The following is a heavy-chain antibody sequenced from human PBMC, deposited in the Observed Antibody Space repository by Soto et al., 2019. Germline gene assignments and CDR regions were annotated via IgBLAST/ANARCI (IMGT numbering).Heavy chain of an antibody. D-gene: IGHD2-21*02. CDR1: GFTFSSYS. J-gene: IGHJ3*02. CDR3: ARDVTSDAFAI. V-gene: IGHV3-21*01. CDR2: ISSSSSYI. Sequence: EVQLVESGGGLVKPGGSLRLSCAASGFTFSSYSMNWVRQAPGKGLEWVSSISSSSSYIYYADSVKGRFTISRDNAKNSLDLKMNSLRAEDTAVYYCARDVTSDAFAIWGQGTMVTFSS.